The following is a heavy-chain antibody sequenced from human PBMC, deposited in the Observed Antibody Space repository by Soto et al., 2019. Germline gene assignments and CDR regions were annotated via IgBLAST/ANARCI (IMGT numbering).Heavy chain of an antibody. CDR3: AGETCSGGSCYSRDYGMDV. Sequence: ASVKVSCKASGYTFTGYYMHWVRQAPGQGLEWMGWINPNSGGTNYAQKFQGWVTMTRDTSISTAYMELSRLRSDDTAVYYCAGETCSGGSCYSRDYGMDVWGQGTTVTVSS. CDR1: GYTFTGYY. CDR2: INPNSGGT. D-gene: IGHD2-15*01. J-gene: IGHJ6*02. V-gene: IGHV1-2*04.